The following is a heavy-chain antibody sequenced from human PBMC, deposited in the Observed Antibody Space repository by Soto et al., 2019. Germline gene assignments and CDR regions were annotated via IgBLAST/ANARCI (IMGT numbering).Heavy chain of an antibody. J-gene: IGHJ4*02. V-gene: IGHV3-23*01. CDR1: GFTFSSYA. D-gene: IGHD6-6*01. CDR2: ISGSGGST. CDR3: AKDFIEYSSSPDFDY. Sequence: GGSLRLSCAASGFTFSSYAMSWVRQAPGKGLEWVSAISGSGGSTYYADSVKGRFTISRDNSKNTLYLQKNSLRAEDTAVYYCAKDFIEYSSSPDFDYWGQGTLVTVSS.